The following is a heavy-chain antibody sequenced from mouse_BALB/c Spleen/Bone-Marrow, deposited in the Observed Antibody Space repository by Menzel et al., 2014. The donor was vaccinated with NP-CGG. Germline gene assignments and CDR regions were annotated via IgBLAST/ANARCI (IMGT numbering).Heavy chain of an antibody. CDR2: IVPANGNT. J-gene: IGHJ2*01. CDR1: GFNIKDTY. Sequence: EVKLVGSGAELVKPGASVKLSCTTSGFNIKDTYMHWVKLRPEQGLEWIGRIVPANGNTKYAPKFQGKATITADTSSNTAYLQLSSLTSEDTAVYFCASYDYGYYFDYWGQGTTLTVSS. D-gene: IGHD2-4*01. CDR3: ASYDYGYYFDY. V-gene: IGHV14-3*02.